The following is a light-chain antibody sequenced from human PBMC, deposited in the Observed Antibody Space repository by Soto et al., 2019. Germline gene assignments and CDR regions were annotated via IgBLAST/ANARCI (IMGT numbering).Light chain of an antibody. J-gene: IGKJ1*01. Sequence: EIVLTQSPGTLSLSPGERATLSWRASQSVSSSYLAWYQQKPGQAPRLLIYGASSRATGIPDRFSGSGSGTDFTLTISRLEPEDFAVYYCQQYVTSPWAFGQGTKVDIK. V-gene: IGKV3-20*01. CDR2: GAS. CDR1: QSVSSSY. CDR3: QQYVTSPWA.